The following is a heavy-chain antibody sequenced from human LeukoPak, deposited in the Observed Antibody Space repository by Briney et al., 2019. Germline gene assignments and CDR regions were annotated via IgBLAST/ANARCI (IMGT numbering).Heavy chain of an antibody. CDR1: GFTLRSFW. CDR3: ARDLSSWRAFDI. D-gene: IGHD6-13*01. Sequence: GGSLRLSCAASGFTLRSFWMSWVRQAPGKGLEWVANIKEDGSDKNYLDSVEGRFTISRDNAKNSLYLQMNSLRAEDTAVYYCARDLSSWRAFDIWGQGTMVTVSS. V-gene: IGHV3-7*01. CDR2: IKEDGSDK. J-gene: IGHJ3*02.